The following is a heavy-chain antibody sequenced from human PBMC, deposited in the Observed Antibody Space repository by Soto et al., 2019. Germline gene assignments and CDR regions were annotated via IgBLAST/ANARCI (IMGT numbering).Heavy chain of an antibody. D-gene: IGHD3-16*02. CDR3: AKVPHGYVWGSYRFDY. CDR2: ISGSGGSI. V-gene: IGHV3-23*01. J-gene: IGHJ4*02. CDR1: GFTFSSYA. Sequence: PGGSLRLSCAASGFTFSSYAMSWVRQAPGKGLEWVSAISGSGGSIYYADSVKGRFTISRDNSKNTLYLQMNSLRAEDTAVYYCAKVPHGYVWGSYRFDYWGQGTLVTVSS.